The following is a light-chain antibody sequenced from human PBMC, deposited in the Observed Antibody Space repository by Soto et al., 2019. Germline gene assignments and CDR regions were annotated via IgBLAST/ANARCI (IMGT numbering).Light chain of an antibody. CDR1: QSIPSW. CDR3: QQYDSYPFT. J-gene: IGKJ2*01. Sequence: DIQMTQSPSTLSASVGDRVTITCRASQSIPSWLAWYQQKLGKAPKLLIFDASSLQSGVPSRFSGRGSGTDFTLTINSLQPDDFATYYCQQYDSYPFTFGQGTKVDI. CDR2: DAS. V-gene: IGKV1-5*01.